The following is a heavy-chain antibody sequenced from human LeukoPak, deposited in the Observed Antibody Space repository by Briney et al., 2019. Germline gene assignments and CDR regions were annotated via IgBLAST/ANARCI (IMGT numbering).Heavy chain of an antibody. D-gene: IGHD2/OR15-2a*01. CDR1: GDSVSGNIVA. CDR2: TYRGSS. Sequence: SQTLSLTCAVSGDSVSGNIVAWNWIRQSPSRGLEWLGRTYRGSSYYAPSMKGRITISPDTSKNQFSLRLNSVTPEDTAVYYCARGQYSAFDIWGQGTLVTVSS. CDR3: ARGQYSAFDI. V-gene: IGHV6-1*01. J-gene: IGHJ3*02.